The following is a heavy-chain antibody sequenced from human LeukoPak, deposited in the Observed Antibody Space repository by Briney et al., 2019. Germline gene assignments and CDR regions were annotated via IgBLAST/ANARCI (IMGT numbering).Heavy chain of an antibody. D-gene: IGHD3-22*01. CDR2: ISSSSSYI. V-gene: IGHV3-21*01. J-gene: IGHJ3*02. Sequence: GGSLRLSCAASGFTFSSYSMNWVRKAPGKGLEWVSSISSSSSYIYYADSVQGRFTISRDIAQNSLSLQMNSLRAEDTAVYYCARDSSRVVVDAFDIWGQGTMVIVSS. CDR1: GFTFSSYS. CDR3: ARDSSRVVVDAFDI.